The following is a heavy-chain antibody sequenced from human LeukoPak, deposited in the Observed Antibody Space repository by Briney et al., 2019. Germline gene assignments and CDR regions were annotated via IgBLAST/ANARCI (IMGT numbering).Heavy chain of an antibody. CDR2: IRYSGRA. Sequence: PSETLSLTCTVSGGSIASGNFYWSWIRQHPEKGLEWIANIRYSGRAYYNPSLKSRVTISVDTSKNEFSLNLNSVTAADTAVYYCARVVSDCPSDCSKGFLDNWGQGTLVTVSS. D-gene: IGHD2-21*02. CDR3: ARVVSDCPSDCSKGFLDN. J-gene: IGHJ4*02. CDR1: GGSIASGNFY. V-gene: IGHV4-31*03.